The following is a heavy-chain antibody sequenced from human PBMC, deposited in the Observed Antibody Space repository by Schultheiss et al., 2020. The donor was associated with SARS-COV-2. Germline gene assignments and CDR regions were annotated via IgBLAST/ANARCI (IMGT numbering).Heavy chain of an antibody. D-gene: IGHD2-2*01. CDR2: INHSGST. J-gene: IGHJ6*02. CDR1: GGSVSSGSYY. V-gene: IGHV4-39*07. Sequence: SETLSLTCTVSGGSVSSGSYYWSWIRQPPGKGLEWIGEINHSGSTNYNPSLKSRVTISVDTSKNQFSLKLSSVTAADTAVYYCARGRTNLVVPAAMAYYYYGMDVWGQGTTVTVSS. CDR3: ARGRTNLVVPAAMAYYYYGMDV.